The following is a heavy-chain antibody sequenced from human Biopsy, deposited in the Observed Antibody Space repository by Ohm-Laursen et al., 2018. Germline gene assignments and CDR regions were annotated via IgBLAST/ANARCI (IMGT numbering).Heavy chain of an antibody. Sequence: ASVKVSCRASGYTLTALSMHWVRQAPGQGLEWLGYINCKTGATNYAQKFQGTVTMTRDTSISTAYLALGSLRSADTAIYYCARDPLNGHKHFDYWGQGSLVTVSS. CDR3: ARDPLNGHKHFDY. CDR1: GYTLTALS. V-gene: IGHV1-2*02. J-gene: IGHJ4*02. D-gene: IGHD2-8*01. CDR2: INCKTGAT.